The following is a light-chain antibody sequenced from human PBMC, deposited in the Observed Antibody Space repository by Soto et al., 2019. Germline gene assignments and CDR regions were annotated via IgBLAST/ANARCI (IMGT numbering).Light chain of an antibody. CDR3: AAWDDSLNGQVV. Sequence: QSVLTQPPSASGTPGQRVTISCSGSSSNIGSNTVNWYQQLPGTAPKLLIYSNNQRPSGVPDRFSGSKSGTSASLAISGLQSEVEADYYCAAWDDSLNGQVVFGGGTKVTVL. V-gene: IGLV1-44*01. CDR2: SNN. J-gene: IGLJ2*01. CDR1: SSNIGSNT.